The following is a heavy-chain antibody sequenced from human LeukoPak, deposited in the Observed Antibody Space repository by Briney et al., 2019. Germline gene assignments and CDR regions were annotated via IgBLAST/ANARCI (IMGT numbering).Heavy chain of an antibody. V-gene: IGHV1-69*11. CDR2: IIPILGSA. Sequence: SVKVSCKASGGTFSSYAISWVRQAPGQGLEWMGWIIPILGSANYAQSFQGRVTMTADESTCTAYMELSSLRSEDTAVYYCATSSRTYSSTDYWGQGTLVTVSS. CDR3: ATSSRTYSSTDY. D-gene: IGHD6-13*01. CDR1: GGTFSSYA. J-gene: IGHJ4*02.